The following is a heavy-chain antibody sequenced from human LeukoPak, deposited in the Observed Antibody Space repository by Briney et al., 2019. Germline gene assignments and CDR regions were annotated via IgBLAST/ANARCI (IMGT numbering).Heavy chain of an antibody. CDR2: INHSGST. D-gene: IGHD5-24*01. Sequence: SGTLSLTCAVYGGPFSGYYWRWLRQPPGKGLEWIGEINHSGSTNYNPSLKSRVTISVDTSKNQFSLKLSSVTAADTAVYYCAQLRGYFDLWGRGTLVTVSS. V-gene: IGHV4-34*01. CDR3: AQLRGYFDL. CDR1: GGPFSGYY. J-gene: IGHJ2*01.